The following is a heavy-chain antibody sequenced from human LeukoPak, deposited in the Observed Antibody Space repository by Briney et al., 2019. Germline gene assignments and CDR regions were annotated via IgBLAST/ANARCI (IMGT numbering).Heavy chain of an antibody. D-gene: IGHD6-19*01. V-gene: IGHV3-33*01. CDR1: GFIFSTYG. Sequence: GRSLRLSRAASGFIFSTYGIHWVRQAPGKGLEWVAVIWHDGSNKYYADSVKGRFTISRDNSKNTLYLQMNSLRAEDTAVYYCASASGPFDYWGQGTLVTVSS. CDR2: IWHDGSNK. CDR3: ASASGPFDY. J-gene: IGHJ4*02.